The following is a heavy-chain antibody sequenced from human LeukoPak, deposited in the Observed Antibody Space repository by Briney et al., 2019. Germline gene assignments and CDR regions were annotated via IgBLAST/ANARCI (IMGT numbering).Heavy chain of an antibody. Sequence: PGGPLSLLCAASGFTHNRYAILWLRQAPGKGVEGVSGISGCGCSIFYADPVKGRFTISRDNSKNTLYLQMNSLRAEDTAVYYCASVGSGSALYYWGQGTLVTVSS. D-gene: IGHD3-10*01. V-gene: IGHV3-23*01. CDR1: GFTHNRYA. CDR3: ASVGSGSALYY. CDR2: ISGCGCSI. J-gene: IGHJ4*02.